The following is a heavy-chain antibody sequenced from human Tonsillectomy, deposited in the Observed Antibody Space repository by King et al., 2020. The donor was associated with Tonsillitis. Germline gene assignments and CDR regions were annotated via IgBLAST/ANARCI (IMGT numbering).Heavy chain of an antibody. CDR3: ARENWELSSRFYYYYGMDV. J-gene: IGHJ6*02. Sequence: VQLVESGGGLIQPGGSLRLSCAASGFTVSSTYMSWVRQAPGKGLEWVSVIYGGGNTYYADSVMGRLTISRDKSKNMLYLQMNSLRAEETAVYYCARENWELSSRFYYYYGMDVWGQGTTVTVSS. D-gene: IGHD1-26*01. CDR1: GFTVSSTY. V-gene: IGHV3-53*01. CDR2: IYGGGNT.